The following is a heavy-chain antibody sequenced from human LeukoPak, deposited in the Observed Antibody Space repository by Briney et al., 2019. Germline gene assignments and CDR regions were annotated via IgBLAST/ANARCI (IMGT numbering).Heavy chain of an antibody. Sequence: SETLSLTCAVYGGSFSGYYWSWIRQPPGKGLEWIGEINHSGSTSYNPSLKSRVTISVDTSKNQFSLKLSSVTAADTAVYYCARGLEWELDPYFDYWGQGTLVTVSS. CDR1: GGSFSGYY. CDR2: INHSGST. J-gene: IGHJ4*02. V-gene: IGHV4-34*01. CDR3: ARGLEWELDPYFDY. D-gene: IGHD1-26*01.